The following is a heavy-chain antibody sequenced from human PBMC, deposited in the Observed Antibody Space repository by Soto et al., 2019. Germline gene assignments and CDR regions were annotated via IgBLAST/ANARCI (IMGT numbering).Heavy chain of an antibody. CDR3: ARGWDERDNYYYYGMDV. CDR1: GGSISSYY. CDR2: IYYSGST. Sequence: LSLTCTVSGGSISSYYWSWIRQPPWKGLEWIGYIYYSGSTNYNPSLKSRVTISVDTSKNQFSLKLSSVTAADTAVYYCARGWDERDNYYYYGMDVWGQGTTVTVSS. J-gene: IGHJ6*02. D-gene: IGHD1-26*01. V-gene: IGHV4-59*01.